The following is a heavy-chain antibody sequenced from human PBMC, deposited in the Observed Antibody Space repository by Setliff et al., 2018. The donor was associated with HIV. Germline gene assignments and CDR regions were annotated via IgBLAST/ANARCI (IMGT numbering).Heavy chain of an antibody. CDR1: GFTFTNAW. CDR2: IKSKTDDGAT. V-gene: IGHV3-15*01. Sequence: PGGSLRLSCAASGFTFTNAWMSWVRQAPGKGLEWVGRIKSKTDDGATDYAAPVEGRFTISRDDSKNMVYLQMTSLKTEDTAVYYCTTSFSAFTFYYYYMDVWGKGTTVTVSS. J-gene: IGHJ6*03. CDR3: TTSFSAFTFYYYYMDV. D-gene: IGHD3-3*02.